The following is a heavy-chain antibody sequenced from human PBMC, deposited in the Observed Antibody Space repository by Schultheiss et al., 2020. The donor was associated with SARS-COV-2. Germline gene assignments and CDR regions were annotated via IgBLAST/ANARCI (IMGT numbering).Heavy chain of an antibody. D-gene: IGHD3-22*01. CDR1: GFTFSSYA. CDR2: SRNKANSYST. CDR3: ARTPSGYHFDY. Sequence: GESLKISCAASGFTFSSYAMSWVRQAPGKGLEWVGRSRNKANSYSTEYAPSVKGRFTISRDDSKNSLYLQMNSLKTEDTAVYYCARTPSGYHFDYWGQGTLVTVSS. V-gene: IGHV3-72*01. J-gene: IGHJ4*02.